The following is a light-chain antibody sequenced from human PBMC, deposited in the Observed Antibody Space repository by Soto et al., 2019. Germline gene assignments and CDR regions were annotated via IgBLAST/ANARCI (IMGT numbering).Light chain of an antibody. CDR2: STS. CDR3: QQYGSSQT. V-gene: IGKV3-20*01. J-gene: IGKJ1*01. Sequence: EFVLTQSPGTLSLSPGERATLSCRASQSVDNYLAWYQQRPGQAPRLLMYSTSNRATGIPDRFSGSGSGTDFTPTINGLDPEDFAVYYCQQYGSSQTFGQGTKVDIK. CDR1: QSVDNY.